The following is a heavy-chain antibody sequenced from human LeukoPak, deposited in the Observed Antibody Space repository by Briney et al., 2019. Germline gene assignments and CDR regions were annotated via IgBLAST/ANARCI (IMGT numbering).Heavy chain of an antibody. Sequence: SVKVSCKASGFTFTSSAMQWVRQARGQRLEWIGWIVVGSGNTNYAQKFQERVTITRDMSTSTAYMELSSLRSEDTAVYYCARDVRHRYCSSSSCYWGWLDPWGQGTLVTVSS. J-gene: IGHJ5*02. V-gene: IGHV1-58*02. CDR2: IVVGSGNT. CDR3: ARDVRHRYCSSSSCYWGWLDP. CDR1: GFTFTSSA. D-gene: IGHD2-2*01.